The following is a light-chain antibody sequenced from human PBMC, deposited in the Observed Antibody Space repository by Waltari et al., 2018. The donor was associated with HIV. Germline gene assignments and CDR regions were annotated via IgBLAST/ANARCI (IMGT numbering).Light chain of an antibody. V-gene: IGLV2-14*03. Sequence: QSALTQPASVSGSPGQSITISCTGTSSDGGGYNYVSWYQQHPGKAPKLMIYDVSNRPSGVSNRFSGSKSGNTASLTISGLQAEDEADYYCSSYTSSSTLRGVFGGGTKLTVL. J-gene: IGLJ2*01. CDR2: DVS. CDR1: SSDGGGYNY. CDR3: SSYTSSSTLRGV.